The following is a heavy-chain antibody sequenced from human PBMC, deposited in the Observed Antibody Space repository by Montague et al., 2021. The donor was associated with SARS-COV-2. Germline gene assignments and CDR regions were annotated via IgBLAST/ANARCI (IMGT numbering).Heavy chain of an antibody. CDR1: GGSISSYY. CDR2: IYYSGST. J-gene: IGHJ6*02. CDR3: ARDLGYNWNYYYYYGMDV. Sequence: SETLSLTCTVSGGSISSYYWSWIRQPPGKGLEWTGYIYYSGSTNYNPSLKSRVTISVDTSKNQFSLKLSSVTAADTAVYYCARDLGYNWNYYYYYGMDVWGQGTTVTVSS. D-gene: IGHD1-20*01. V-gene: IGHV4-59*01.